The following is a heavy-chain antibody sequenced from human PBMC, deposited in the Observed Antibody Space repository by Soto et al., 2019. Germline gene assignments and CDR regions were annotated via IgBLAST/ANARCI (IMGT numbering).Heavy chain of an antibody. J-gene: IGHJ4*02. Sequence: PSETLSLTCSVSGASVSIGSYHWSWFRQPPGKGLGWIGFKPYTGSPDYNPSLQSRVVISIDRSKNQFSLKLSSVTATDRAVYFCAKVGWGGDSWGQGTLVTVSS. CDR3: AKVGWGGDS. D-gene: IGHD7-27*01. V-gene: IGHV4-61*01. CDR2: KPYTGSP. CDR1: GASVSIGSYH.